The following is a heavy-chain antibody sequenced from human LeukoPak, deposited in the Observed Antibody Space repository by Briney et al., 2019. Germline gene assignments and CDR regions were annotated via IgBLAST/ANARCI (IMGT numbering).Heavy chain of an antibody. CDR2: IIPIFGTA. V-gene: IGHV1-69*05. CDR3: AFGLMVYAIVGDDY. J-gene: IGHJ4*02. Sequence: SVKVSCKASGGTFSSYAISWVRQAPGQGLEWMGRIIPIFGTANYAQEFQGRVTITTDESTSTAYMELSSLRSEDTAVYYCAFGLMVYAIVGDDYWGQGTLVTVSS. CDR1: GGTFSSYA. D-gene: IGHD2-8*01.